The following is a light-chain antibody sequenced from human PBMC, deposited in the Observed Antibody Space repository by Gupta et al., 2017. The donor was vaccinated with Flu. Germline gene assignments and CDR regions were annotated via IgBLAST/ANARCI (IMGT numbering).Light chain of an antibody. CDR1: QSVSSN. CDR2: AAS. CDR3: QQYNNWPPNT. Sequence: ERATRSCRATQSVSSNLAWYQQKPGQAPRLIIYAASIRATGIPARFSGSGSGAEFTLTISSLQSEDFALYYCQQYNNWPPNTFGQGTKLEIK. V-gene: IGKV3-15*01. J-gene: IGKJ2*01.